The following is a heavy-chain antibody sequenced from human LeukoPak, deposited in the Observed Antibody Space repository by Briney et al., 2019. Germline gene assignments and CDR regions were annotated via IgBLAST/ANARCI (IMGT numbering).Heavy chain of an antibody. Sequence: GGSLRLSCTTSGFTFGDYAMSWVRQAPGKGLEWVGFIRSKAYGETIEYAASVKGRFTISRDDSKRIAYLQMNSLRAEDTAVYYCAELGITMIGGVWGKGTTVTISS. CDR3: AELGITMIGGV. D-gene: IGHD3-10*02. V-gene: IGHV3-49*04. CDR1: GFTFGDYA. CDR2: IRSKAYGETI. J-gene: IGHJ6*04.